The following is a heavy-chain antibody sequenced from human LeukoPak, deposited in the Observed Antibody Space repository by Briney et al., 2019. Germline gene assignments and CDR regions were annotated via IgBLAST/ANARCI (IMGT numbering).Heavy chain of an antibody. CDR1: DGSFRGDY. V-gene: IGHV4-34*01. CDR3: ARGGDFWRGVGWFDP. D-gene: IGHD3-3*01. Sequence: SETLSLNCAVYDGSFRGDYWSWIRQPPGKGLEWIGEINQSGSTNYNPSPKSRVTISVDTSKSQFSLKLSSVTAADTAVYFCARGGDFWRGVGWFDPWGQGTLVTVSS. J-gene: IGHJ5*02. CDR2: INQSGST.